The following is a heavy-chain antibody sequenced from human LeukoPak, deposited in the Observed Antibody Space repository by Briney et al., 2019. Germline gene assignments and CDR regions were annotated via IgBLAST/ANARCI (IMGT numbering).Heavy chain of an antibody. J-gene: IGHJ4*02. CDR1: GFTFGDYW. CDR2: MNQDGSET. D-gene: IGHD1-26*01. CDR3: ARDAPGSYYFY. Sequence: GGSLRLSCAASGFTFGDYWMRWVRQAPGKGLEWVANMNQDGSETYYVDSVKGRFTISRDNAKNSLYLQMNSLRDEDTAVYFCARDAPGSYYFYWGQGTLVAVSS. V-gene: IGHV3-7*03.